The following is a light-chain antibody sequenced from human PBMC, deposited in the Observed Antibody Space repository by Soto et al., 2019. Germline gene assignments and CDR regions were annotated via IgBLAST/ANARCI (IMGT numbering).Light chain of an antibody. CDR3: SSYTRTTTLGV. V-gene: IGLV2-14*01. J-gene: IGLJ1*01. CDR1: SSDVGASNY. Sequence: QSALTQPASVSGSPGQSITISCTGTSSDVGASNYVSWYQQHPGKAPKLMIYEVKNRPSGVSNRFSGSKSGNTASLTISWLQAEDEATYYCSSYTRTTTLGVFGTGTKLTVL. CDR2: EVK.